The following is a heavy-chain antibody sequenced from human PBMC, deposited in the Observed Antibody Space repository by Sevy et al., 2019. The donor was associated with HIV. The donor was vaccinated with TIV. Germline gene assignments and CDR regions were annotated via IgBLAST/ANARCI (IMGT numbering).Heavy chain of an antibody. Sequence: GGSLRLSCAASTLTFTTDWMNWVRQPPGKGLQWVANKKEDGSEKSYVDSVKGRFTISRDNAKTSLYLQMNSLRGEDTAVYYCARMGASGVYWGQGTLVTVSS. CDR3: ARMGASGVY. CDR1: TLTFTTDW. J-gene: IGHJ4*02. CDR2: KKEDGSEK. V-gene: IGHV3-7*03. D-gene: IGHD3-16*01.